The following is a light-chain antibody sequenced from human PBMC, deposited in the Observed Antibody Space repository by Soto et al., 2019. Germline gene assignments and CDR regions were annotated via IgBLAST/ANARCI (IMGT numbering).Light chain of an antibody. CDR2: KAS. V-gene: IGKV1-5*03. CDR1: QSISSW. Sequence: DIQMTQSPSTLSASVGDRVTITCRASQSISSWLAWYQQKPGKAPKLLIYKASSLERGVPSRFSGSGSGTEFPLTISSMQTDDFATYYCQQYNSYSRYTFGQGTKLEIK. J-gene: IGKJ2*01. CDR3: QQYNSYSRYT.